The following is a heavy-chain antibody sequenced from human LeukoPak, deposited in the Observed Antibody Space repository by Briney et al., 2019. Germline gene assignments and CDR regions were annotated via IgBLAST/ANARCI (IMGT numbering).Heavy chain of an antibody. CDR2: MNPNSGNT. D-gene: IGHD3-3*01. CDR3: ARGQILRFLEWLQREGVAFHY. V-gene: IGHV1-8*01. Sequence: ASVKVSCKASGYTFTSYDINWVRQATGQGLEWMGWMNPNSGNTGYAQKFQGRVTMTRNTSISTAYMELSSLRSEDTAVYYCARGQILRFLEWLQREGVAFHYWGQGTLVTVSS. J-gene: IGHJ4*02. CDR1: GYTFTSYD.